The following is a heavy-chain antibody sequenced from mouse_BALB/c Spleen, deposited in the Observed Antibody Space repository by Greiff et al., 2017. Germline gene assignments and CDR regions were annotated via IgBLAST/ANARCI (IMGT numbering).Heavy chain of an antibody. J-gene: IGHJ3*01. V-gene: IGHV2-9*02. D-gene: IGHD2-2*01. CDR1: GFSLTSYG. Sequence: VAPSQSLSITCTVSGFSLTSYGVHWVRQPPGKGLEWLGVIWAGGSTNYNSALMSRLSISKDNSKSQVFLTMNSLQTDDTAMYYCAREGGYDGGFAYWGQGTLVTVSA. CDR3: AREGGYDGGFAY. CDR2: IWAGGST.